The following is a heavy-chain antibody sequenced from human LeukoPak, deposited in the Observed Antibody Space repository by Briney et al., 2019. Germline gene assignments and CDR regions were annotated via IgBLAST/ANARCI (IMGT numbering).Heavy chain of an antibody. Sequence: SETLSLTCTVSGGSISSYYWSWIRQPAGKGLEWIGRIYTSGSTNYNPSLKSRVTMSVGTSKNQFSLKLSSVTAADTAVYYCARGRRYSSSWYWFDPWGQGTLVTVSS. CDR3: ARGRRYSSSWYWFDP. CDR2: IYTSGST. V-gene: IGHV4-4*07. J-gene: IGHJ5*02. D-gene: IGHD6-13*01. CDR1: GGSISSYY.